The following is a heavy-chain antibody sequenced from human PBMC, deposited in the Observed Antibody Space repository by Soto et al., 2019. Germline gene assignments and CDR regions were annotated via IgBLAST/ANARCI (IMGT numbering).Heavy chain of an antibody. Sequence: QVQLQQWGTGLLKPSETLSLHCAVYGESLRGYYWSWIRQTPAMGLEWSGEINHRGTTNHDSSINSRAIIAIDTSKNQVSLRLNYVTAADTAVYYCARGYARSILSTSLTTSYWCDSWGQATLVTVSS. J-gene: IGHJ5*01. D-gene: IGHD2-21*01. CDR2: INHRGTT. V-gene: IGHV4-34*04. CDR3: ARGYARSILSTSLTTSYWCDS. CDR1: GESLRGYY.